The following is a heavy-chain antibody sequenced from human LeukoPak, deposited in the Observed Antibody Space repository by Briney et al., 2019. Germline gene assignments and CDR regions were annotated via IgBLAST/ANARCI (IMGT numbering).Heavy chain of an antibody. V-gene: IGHV4-30-4*08. CDR3: ARERLYGDTTLQNAFDI. CDR1: GGSISSGGYY. J-gene: IGHJ3*02. CDR2: IYYSGST. D-gene: IGHD4-17*01. Sequence: TLSLTCTVSGGSISSGGYYWSWIRQPPGKGLEWIGYIYYSGSTYYNPSLKSRVTISVDTSKNQFSLKLSSVTAADTAVYYCARERLYGDTTLQNAFDIWGQGTMVTVSS.